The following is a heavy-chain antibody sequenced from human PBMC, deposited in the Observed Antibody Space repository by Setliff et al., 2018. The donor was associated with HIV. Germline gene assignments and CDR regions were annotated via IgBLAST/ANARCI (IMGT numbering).Heavy chain of an antibody. CDR1: GFTFSDYW. CDR2: ISGDGGVK. CDR3: AKDSLLEPFDY. Sequence: GGSLRLSCAASGFTFSDYWMTWFRQAPGKGPECLSYISGDGGVKAYSDSVKGRFTISRDNAKNSLYLQMNSLRAEDTALYYCAKDSLLEPFDYWGQGALVTVSS. D-gene: IGHD1-1*01. V-gene: IGHV3-11*01. J-gene: IGHJ4*02.